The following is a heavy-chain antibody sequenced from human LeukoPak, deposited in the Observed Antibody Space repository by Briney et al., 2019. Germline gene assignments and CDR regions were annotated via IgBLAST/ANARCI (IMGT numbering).Heavy chain of an antibody. CDR1: GGSISSYY. V-gene: IGHV4-59*01. D-gene: IGHD5-18*01. CDR3: ARGGSGYSYGLPHYFDY. CDR2: NYYSGST. J-gene: IGHJ4*02. Sequence: SETLSLTCTVSGGSISSYYWSWIRQPPGKGLEWIGYNYYSGSTNYNPSLKSRVTISVDTSKNQFSLKLSSVTAADTAVYYCARGGSGYSYGLPHYFDYWGQGTLVTVSS.